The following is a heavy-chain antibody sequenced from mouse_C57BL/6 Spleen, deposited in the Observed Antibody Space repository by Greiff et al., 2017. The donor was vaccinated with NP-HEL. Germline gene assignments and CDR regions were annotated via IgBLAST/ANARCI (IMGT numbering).Heavy chain of an antibody. J-gene: IGHJ1*03. CDR3: TTDYYGSQVSYWYFDV. CDR1: GFNIKDYY. D-gene: IGHD1-1*01. Sequence: EVQLQQSGAELERPGASVKLSCTASGFNIKDYYMHWVKQRPEQGLEWIGRIDPEDGDTEYAPKFQGKATMTADTSSNTAYLQLSSLTSEDTAVYYCTTDYYGSQVSYWYFDVWGTGTTVTVSS. CDR2: IDPEDGDT. V-gene: IGHV14-1*01.